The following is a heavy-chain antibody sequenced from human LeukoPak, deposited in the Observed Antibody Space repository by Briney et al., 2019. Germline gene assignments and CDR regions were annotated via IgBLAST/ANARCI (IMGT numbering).Heavy chain of an antibody. J-gene: IGHJ5*02. Sequence: PGRSLRLSCAASGFTFSSYAMHWVRQAPGKGLEWVAVISYDGSNKYYADSVKGRFTISRDNSKNTLYLQMNSLRAEDTAVYYCARGMGTSWSHGPWGQGTLVTVSS. CDR2: ISYDGSNK. V-gene: IGHV3-30*04. CDR3: ARGMGTSWSHGP. D-gene: IGHD6-13*01. CDR1: GFTFSSYA.